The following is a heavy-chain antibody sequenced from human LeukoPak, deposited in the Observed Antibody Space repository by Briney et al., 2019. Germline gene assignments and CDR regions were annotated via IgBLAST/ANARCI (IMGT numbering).Heavy chain of an antibody. Sequence: SETLSLTCAVYGGSFSGYYWSWIRQPPGKGLEWIGEINYGGSTNYNPSLKSRVTISVDTSKNQFSLKLSSVTAADTAVYYCARGPVGGTTYNDGDAFDIWGQGTMVTVFS. CDR3: ARGPVGGTTYNDGDAFDI. CDR1: GGSFSGYY. J-gene: IGHJ3*02. CDR2: INYGGST. V-gene: IGHV4-34*01. D-gene: IGHD1-7*01.